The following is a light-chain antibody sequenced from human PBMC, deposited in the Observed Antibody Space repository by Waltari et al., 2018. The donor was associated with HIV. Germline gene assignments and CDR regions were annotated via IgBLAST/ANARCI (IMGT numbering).Light chain of an antibody. J-gene: IGKJ2*01. V-gene: IGKV3-20*01. Sequence: EIVLTQSPGTLSLSPGERATLSCRASQSVSSNYLAWYQQKPGQTPRLLIYDASNRATAIPDRFSGSGSGTDFTLTIARLEPEDFAVYSCQQYGSSPYTFGQGTKLEIK. CDR1: QSVSSNY. CDR2: DAS. CDR3: QQYGSSPYT.